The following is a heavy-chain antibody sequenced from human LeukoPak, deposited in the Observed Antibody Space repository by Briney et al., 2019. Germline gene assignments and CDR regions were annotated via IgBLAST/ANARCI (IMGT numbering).Heavy chain of an antibody. CDR2: ISDST. V-gene: IGHV3-23*01. D-gene: IGHD2-2*01. J-gene: IGHJ6*02. Sequence: GGSLRLSCAASGFTLSSYAMSWVRQAPGKGLEWVSAISDSTYYADSVKGRFTISRDNSKNTLYLLMNSLRAEDTALYFCARYCITTSCQDDGSFYGMDVWGQGTTVTVSS. CDR1: GFTLSSYA. CDR3: ARYCITTSCQDDGSFYGMDV.